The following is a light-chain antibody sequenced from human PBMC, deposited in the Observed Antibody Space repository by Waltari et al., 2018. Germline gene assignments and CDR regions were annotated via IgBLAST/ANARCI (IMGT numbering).Light chain of an antibody. CDR2: DVT. CDR3: SSYTSRATWV. V-gene: IGLV2-14*03. Sequence: QSALTQPASVSGSPGQSIPISRTATCWPVAFSDLVSWFQQHPDKAPRLLIFDVTNRPSGVSNRFSGSKSGNTASLTISGLQAEDEADYYCSSYTSRATWVFGGGTRLAVL. J-gene: IGLJ3*02. CDR1: CWPVAFSDL.